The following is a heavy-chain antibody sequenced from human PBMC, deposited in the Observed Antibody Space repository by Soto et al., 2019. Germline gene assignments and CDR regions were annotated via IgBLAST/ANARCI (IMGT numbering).Heavy chain of an antibody. CDR2: ISSSGSTI. CDR3: ASPTPEYYDFWSGYYRVMDACL. J-gene: IGHJ4*02. D-gene: IGHD3-3*01. Sequence: EVQLVESGGGLVQPGGSLRLSCAASGFTFSSYEMNWVRQAPGTGLEWVSYISSSGSTIYYADSVKGRFTISRDNAKHSLYLQMKSLRAEDTAVYYCASPTPEYYDFWSGYYRVMDACLWGQGNLVTVSS. V-gene: IGHV3-48*03. CDR1: GFTFSSYE.